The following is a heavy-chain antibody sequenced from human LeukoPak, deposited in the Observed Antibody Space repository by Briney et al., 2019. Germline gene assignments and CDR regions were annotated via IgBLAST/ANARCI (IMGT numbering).Heavy chain of an antibody. CDR2: ISGSGGST. D-gene: IGHD6-19*01. J-gene: IGHJ4*02. CDR1: GFTFSSYA. CDR3: AKDLDPYSSAWYQDY. Sequence: GGSLRLSCAASGFTFSSYAMSWVRQAPGKGMEWVSAISGSGGSTYYADSVKGRFTISRDNSKNTLYLQMNSLRAEDTAVYYCAKDLDPYSSAWYQDYWGQGTLVTVSS. V-gene: IGHV3-23*01.